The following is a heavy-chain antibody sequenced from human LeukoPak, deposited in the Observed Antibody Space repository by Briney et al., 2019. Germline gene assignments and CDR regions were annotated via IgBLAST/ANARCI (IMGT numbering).Heavy chain of an antibody. J-gene: IGHJ1*01. Sequence: ASVYVSCKASNYTFSNYPISWVRQAPGQRLEWLGWISAYSGNTNYAQKVQGRVTMTTDRSTSTAYMELASLRPDDTAIYYCTRGSSSQYSQHWGQGTLVTVSS. V-gene: IGHV1-18*01. D-gene: IGHD6-6*01. CDR2: ISAYSGNT. CDR1: NYTFSNYP. CDR3: TRGSSSQYSQH.